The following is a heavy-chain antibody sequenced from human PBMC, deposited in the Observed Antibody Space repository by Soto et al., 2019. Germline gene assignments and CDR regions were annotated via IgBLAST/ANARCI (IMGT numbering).Heavy chain of an antibody. CDR2: ISAYNGNT. Sequence: QVQLVQSGAEVKKPGASVKVSCKASGYTFTSYGISWVRQAPGQGLEWMGWISAYNGNTNYAQKLKGRVTLTTDTSTGTADLELRGLRSDDTGVEYCARAHPVVAAATFGDYWCQGPLVTVSS. CDR3: ARAHPVVAAATFGDY. V-gene: IGHV1-18*01. D-gene: IGHD2-15*01. CDR1: GYTFTSYG. J-gene: IGHJ4*02.